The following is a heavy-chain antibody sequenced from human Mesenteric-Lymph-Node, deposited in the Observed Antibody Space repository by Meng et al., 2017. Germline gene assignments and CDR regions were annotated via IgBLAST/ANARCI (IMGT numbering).Heavy chain of an antibody. J-gene: IGHJ4*02. CDR1: GFTFSSYA. Sequence: GGPLRLSCAASGFTFSSYAMSWVRQAPGKGLEWVSAISGSGGSTYYADSVKGRFTISRDNSKNTLYLQMNSLRAEDTAVYYCAKKSAPVRYFDWLPFDYWGQGTLVTVSS. V-gene: IGHV3-23*01. D-gene: IGHD3-9*01. CDR3: AKKSAPVRYFDWLPFDY. CDR2: ISGSGGST.